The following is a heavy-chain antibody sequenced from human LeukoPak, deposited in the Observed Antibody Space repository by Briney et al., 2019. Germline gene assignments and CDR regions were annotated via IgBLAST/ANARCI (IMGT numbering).Heavy chain of an antibody. V-gene: IGHV5-51*01. Sequence: GESLKISCEGSGYSFTNYWIGWVRQMPGKGLDWMGIVYAGDSNTRYSPSFQGQVTISADKSISTAYLQWSSLKASDTAMYYCARSDDAFDIWGQGTMVTVSS. CDR1: GYSFTNYW. CDR2: VYAGDSNT. J-gene: IGHJ3*02. CDR3: ARSDDAFDI.